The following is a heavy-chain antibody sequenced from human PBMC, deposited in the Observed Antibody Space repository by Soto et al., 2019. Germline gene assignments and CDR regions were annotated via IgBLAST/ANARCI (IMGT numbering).Heavy chain of an antibody. J-gene: IGHJ6*03. CDR3: AADSSRYYYYYMDV. D-gene: IGHD6-13*01. CDR2: INAGNGNT. CDR1: GYTFTSYA. Sequence: ASVKVSCKASGYTFTSYAMHWVRQAPGQRLEWMGWINAGNGNTKYSQKFQGRVTITRDTSASTAYIELSSLRSEDTAVYYCAADSSRYYYYYMDVWGKGTKVTVYS. V-gene: IGHV1-3*01.